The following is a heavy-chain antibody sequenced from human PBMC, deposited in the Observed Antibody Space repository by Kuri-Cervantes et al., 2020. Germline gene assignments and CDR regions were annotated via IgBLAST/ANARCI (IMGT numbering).Heavy chain of an antibody. CDR3: ARYYDNSGSDY. J-gene: IGHJ4*02. D-gene: IGHD3-22*01. V-gene: IGHV5-51*01. CDR2: VYPGDSDT. CDR1: GYSFTSYW. Sequence: GGSLRLSCKGSGYSFTSYWIGWVRQMPGKGLEWMGIVYPGDSDTRYSPSFQGQVTISADKSTSTAYLQWSRLKASDTAMYYCARYYDNSGSDYWGQGTLVTVSS.